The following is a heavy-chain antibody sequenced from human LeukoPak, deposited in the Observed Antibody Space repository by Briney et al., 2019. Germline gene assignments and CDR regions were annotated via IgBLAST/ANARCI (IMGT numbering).Heavy chain of an antibody. CDR1: GFTFRRYG. V-gene: IGHV3-23*01. CDR2: ISGSGGST. CDR3: ARAGSAYYDSSGYYF. D-gene: IGHD3-22*01. J-gene: IGHJ4*02. Sequence: GGSLRLSCAASGFTFRRYGMTWVRQAPGKGLEWVSSISGSGGSTFYADSVKGRFTISRDNAKNSLYLQMNSLRAEDTAVYYCARAGSAYYDSSGYYFWGQGTLVTVSS.